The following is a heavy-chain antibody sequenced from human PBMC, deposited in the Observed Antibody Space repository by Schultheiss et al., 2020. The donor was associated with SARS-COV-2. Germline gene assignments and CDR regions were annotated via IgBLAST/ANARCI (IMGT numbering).Heavy chain of an antibody. D-gene: IGHD2-15*01. CDR2: IYYSGST. Sequence: SETLSLTCTVSGGSISSGGYYWSWIRQHPGKGLEWIGYIYYSGSTYYNPSLKSRVTISVDTSKNQFSLKLSSVTAADTAVYYCARDSIVVVVAATPSYYYYYGMDVWGQGTTVTVSS. CDR1: GGSISSGGYY. V-gene: IGHV4-31*03. CDR3: ARDSIVVVVAATPSYYYYYGMDV. J-gene: IGHJ6*02.